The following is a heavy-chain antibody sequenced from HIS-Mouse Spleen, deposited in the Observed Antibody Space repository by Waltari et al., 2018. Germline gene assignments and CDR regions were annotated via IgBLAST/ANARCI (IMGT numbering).Heavy chain of an antibody. CDR2: IYSGGST. D-gene: IGHD2-2*01. CDR1: GFTVSSNY. V-gene: IGHV3-53*01. Sequence: EVQLVESGGGLIQPGGSLRLSCAASGFTVSSNYMSWVRQAPGKGLEWVSVIYSGGSTYYADSVKGRFTISRDNSKNTLYLQMNSLRAEDTAVYYCASPGVSTRMGIDAFDIWGQGTMVTVSS. CDR3: ASPGVSTRMGIDAFDI. J-gene: IGHJ3*02.